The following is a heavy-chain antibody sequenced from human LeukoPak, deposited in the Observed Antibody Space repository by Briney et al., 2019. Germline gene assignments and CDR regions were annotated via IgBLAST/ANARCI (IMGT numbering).Heavy chain of an antibody. V-gene: IGHV1-69*04. D-gene: IGHD6-19*01. CDR2: IIPILGIA. CDR3: ARAPLVIAVTGTGGYFDY. J-gene: IGHJ4*02. CDR1: GGTFSSYA. Sequence: SVKVSCKASGGTFSSYAISWVRQAPGQGLEWMGRIIPILGIANYAQKFQGRVTITADKSTSTAYMELSSLRSEDTAVYYCARAPLVIAVTGTGGYFDYWGQGTLVTVSS.